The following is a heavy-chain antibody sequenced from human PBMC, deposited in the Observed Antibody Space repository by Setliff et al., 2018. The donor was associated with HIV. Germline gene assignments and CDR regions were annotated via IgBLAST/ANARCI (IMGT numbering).Heavy chain of an antibody. CDR3: ARGGPTVAYGVDV. Sequence: SETLSLTCTVSGGSISSHYWAWIRQPPGKGLEWIANIYPSGNIYPNGGTNYNPSLKGRVTISLDTSKNQFSLKLNSVTAADTAIYYCARGGPTVAYGVDVWGQGTTVTVSS. J-gene: IGHJ6*02. V-gene: IGHV4-4*08. D-gene: IGHD4-17*01. CDR2: IYPSGNIYPNGGT. CDR1: GGSISSHY.